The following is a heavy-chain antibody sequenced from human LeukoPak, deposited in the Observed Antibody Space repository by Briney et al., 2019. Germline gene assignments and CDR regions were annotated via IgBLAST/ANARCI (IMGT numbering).Heavy chain of an antibody. Sequence: ASVKVSCKVSGYTLTELCMQWVRQAPGKGLEWRGGFDPEDGETIYAKKFEGRVTMTKDTSTDTAYMELRRLRTEDRAVYYCATVTQTPFLGSCSSTSCFDYWGQGTLVTVSS. CDR2: FDPEDGET. V-gene: IGHV1-24*01. D-gene: IGHD2-2*01. J-gene: IGHJ4*02. CDR3: ATVTQTPFLGSCSSTSCFDY. CDR1: GYTLTELC.